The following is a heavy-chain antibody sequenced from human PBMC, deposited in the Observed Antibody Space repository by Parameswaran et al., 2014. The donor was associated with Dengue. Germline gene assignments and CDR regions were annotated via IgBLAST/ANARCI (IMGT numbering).Heavy chain of an antibody. CDR2: SSAQYGKT. Sequence: WVRQAPGQGLEWLGWSSAQYGKTNYAQKVQGRVSMTTDTSTRTAYMELRSLRSDDTAVYYCARDRGMTTLDFDYWGQGTLVTVSS. CDR3: ARDRGMTTLDFDY. J-gene: IGHJ4*02. D-gene: IGHD4-11*01. V-gene: IGHV1-18*01.